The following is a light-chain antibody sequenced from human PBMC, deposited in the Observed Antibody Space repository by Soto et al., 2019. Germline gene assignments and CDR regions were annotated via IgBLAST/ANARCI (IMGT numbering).Light chain of an antibody. Sequence: QSALTQPASVSGSPGQSITISCTGTNSDVGAYTFVSWYQQHPDKVPKLMIFDVSRRPSGVSDRFSGSKSGNTASLTISGLQPEDEADYYCSSYTSSSTHVFGSGTKVTVL. V-gene: IGLV2-14*03. J-gene: IGLJ1*01. CDR2: DVS. CDR1: NSDVGAYTF. CDR3: SSYTSSSTHV.